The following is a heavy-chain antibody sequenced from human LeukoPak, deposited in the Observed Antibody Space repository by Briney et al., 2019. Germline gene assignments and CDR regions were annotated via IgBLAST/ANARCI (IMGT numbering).Heavy chain of an antibody. Sequence: GGSLRLSCAASGFTFSNYAMNWVRQAPGKGLEWVSAISNSGGSTYSADSVKGRFTISRDNAQKSLYLQMNSLKAEDTAVYYCARVGYSSGWYFDYWGRGTLVTVSS. D-gene: IGHD6-19*01. V-gene: IGHV3-23*01. CDR2: ISNSGGST. CDR3: ARVGYSSGWYFDY. CDR1: GFTFSNYA. J-gene: IGHJ4*02.